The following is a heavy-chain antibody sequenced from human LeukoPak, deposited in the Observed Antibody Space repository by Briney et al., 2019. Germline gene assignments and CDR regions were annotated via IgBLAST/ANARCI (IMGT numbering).Heavy chain of an antibody. CDR2: INPSGGST. CDR3: ARVGRLNYDSSLFDY. CDR1: GYTFTSYY. Sequence: ASVKVSCKASGYTFTSYYMHWVRQAPGQGLEWMGIINPSGGSTSYAQKFQGRVTMTRDMSTSTVYMELSSLRSEDTAVYYCARVGRLNYDSSLFDYWGQGTLVTVSS. V-gene: IGHV1-46*01. J-gene: IGHJ4*02. D-gene: IGHD3-22*01.